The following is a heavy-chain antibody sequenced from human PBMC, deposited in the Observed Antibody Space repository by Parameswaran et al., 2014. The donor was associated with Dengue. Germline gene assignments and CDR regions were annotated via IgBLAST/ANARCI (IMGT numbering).Heavy chain of an antibody. V-gene: IGHV3-23*01. J-gene: IGHJ4*02. Sequence: RWIRQPPGKGLEWVSAISGSGGSTYYADSVKGRFTISRDNSKNTLYLQMNSLRAEDTAVYYCAKGLPYSSSAEVYFDYWGQGTLVTVSS. D-gene: IGHD6-6*01. CDR2: ISGSGGST. CDR3: AKGLPYSSSAEVYFDY.